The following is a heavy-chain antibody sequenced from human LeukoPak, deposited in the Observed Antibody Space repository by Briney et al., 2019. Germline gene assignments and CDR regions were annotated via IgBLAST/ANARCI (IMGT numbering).Heavy chain of an antibody. V-gene: IGHV4-59*08. CDR2: IYDGGRT. CDR1: GGSTSSYY. CDR3: ARHSDSGYDMRARDWFDP. D-gene: IGHD5-12*01. Sequence: SETLSLTCTVSGGSTSSYYWSWIRQPPGKGLEWIGYIYDGGRTNYNPSLKSRVTISVDTSKNQFSLKLSSVTAADTAVYYCARHSDSGYDMRARDWFDPWGQGALVTVSS. J-gene: IGHJ5*02.